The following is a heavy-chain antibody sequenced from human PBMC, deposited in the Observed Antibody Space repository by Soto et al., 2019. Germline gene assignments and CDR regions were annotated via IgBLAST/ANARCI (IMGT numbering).Heavy chain of an antibody. D-gene: IGHD3-10*01. Sequence: PGESLKISCKGSGYSFTSYWISWVRQMPGKGLEWMGRIDPSDSYTDYSPSFQGHVTISADKSISTAYLQWSSLKASDTAMYYCARLGFGESKYYYYGMDVWGQGTTVTVSS. V-gene: IGHV5-10-1*01. CDR1: GYSFTSYW. CDR3: ARLGFGESKYYYYGMDV. J-gene: IGHJ6*02. CDR2: IDPSDSYT.